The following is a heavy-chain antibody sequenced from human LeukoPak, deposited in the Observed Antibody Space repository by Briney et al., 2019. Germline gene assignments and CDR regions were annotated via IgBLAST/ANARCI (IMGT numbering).Heavy chain of an antibody. CDR2: IHYTGST. J-gene: IGHJ5*02. CDR3: ARGGYYGSGNDFRFDP. CDR1: GGSISSYY. V-gene: IGHV4-59*01. Sequence: PSETLSLTCTASGGSISSYYWSWIRQSPGKGLECMGYIHYTGSTNYNPSLKSRVTISVETSKNQFSLKLKSVTAADTAVYYCARGGYYGSGNDFRFDPWGQGTLVTVSS. D-gene: IGHD3-10*01.